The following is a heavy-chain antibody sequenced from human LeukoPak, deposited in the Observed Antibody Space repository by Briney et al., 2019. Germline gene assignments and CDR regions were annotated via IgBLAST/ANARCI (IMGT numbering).Heavy chain of an antibody. Sequence: SVKVSCKASVGTFSSYAISWVRQARGQGLEWMGGIIPIFGTANYAQKFQGRVTITADESTSTAYMELSSLRSEDTAVYYCARGPTIFGVVTYYGMDVWGQGTTVTVSS. CDR2: IIPIFGTA. J-gene: IGHJ6*02. CDR1: VGTFSSYA. D-gene: IGHD3-3*01. V-gene: IGHV1-69*13. CDR3: ARGPTIFGVVTYYGMDV.